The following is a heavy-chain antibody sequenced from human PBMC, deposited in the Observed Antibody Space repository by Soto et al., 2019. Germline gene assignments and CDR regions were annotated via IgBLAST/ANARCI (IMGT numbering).Heavy chain of an antibody. CDR1: GDSISSSSYY. Sequence: SETLSLTCAVSGDSISSSSYYWAWIRQPPGKGLEWIGSIHYRANSYYSPSLKSRITISVDTSKNQISLRLSSVTAADTAVYYCARPLQLAVSGFDPWGQGTLLTVSS. D-gene: IGHD3-3*02. J-gene: IGHJ5*02. CDR3: ARPLQLAVSGFDP. CDR2: IHYRANS. V-gene: IGHV4-39*01.